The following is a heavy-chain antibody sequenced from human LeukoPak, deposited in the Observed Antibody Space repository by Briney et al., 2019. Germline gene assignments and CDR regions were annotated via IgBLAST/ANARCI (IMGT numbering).Heavy chain of an antibody. CDR3: ARREYTAFDY. J-gene: IGHJ4*02. D-gene: IGHD6-6*01. CDR2: INWNGGST. Sequence: GGSLRLSCAASGFTFDDYGMSWVCRAPGKGLEWVSGINWNGGSTGYADSVKGRFTISRDNAKNSLYLQMNSLRAEDTALYYCARREYTAFDYWGQGTLVTVSS. CDR1: GFTFDDYG. V-gene: IGHV3-20*04.